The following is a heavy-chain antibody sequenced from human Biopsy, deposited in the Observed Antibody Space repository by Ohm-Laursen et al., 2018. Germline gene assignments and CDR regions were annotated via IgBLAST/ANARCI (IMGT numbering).Heavy chain of an antibody. D-gene: IGHD2-21*01. CDR1: RDSISNYY. CDR2: IYYTGST. Sequence: SQTLSLTCTVSRDSISNYYWTWIWQSPGKGLEWIGYIYYTGSTNYNPSVKSRVTISVDTSKNQFSLKLNSVTAADTAVYYCERDVGVAWGQGTLVTVSS. V-gene: IGHV4-59*08. J-gene: IGHJ5*02. CDR3: ERDVGVA.